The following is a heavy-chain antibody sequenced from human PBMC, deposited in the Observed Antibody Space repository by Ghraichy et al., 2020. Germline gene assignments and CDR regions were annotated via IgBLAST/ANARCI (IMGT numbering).Heavy chain of an antibody. D-gene: IGHD4-17*01. V-gene: IGHV4-39*01. CDR3: ARGRSSAVTTSNWFDF. J-gene: IGHJ5*01. Sequence: SETLSLTCTVSGGSISRGSYCWGWVRQSPGKGLECIGTIYYGGSSYYNPSLKSRVTMSVDTSKNQFSLKLTSVTAADTAVYYCARGRSSAVTTSNWFDFWGQGTLVTVAS. CDR1: GGSISRGSYC. CDR2: IYYGGSS.